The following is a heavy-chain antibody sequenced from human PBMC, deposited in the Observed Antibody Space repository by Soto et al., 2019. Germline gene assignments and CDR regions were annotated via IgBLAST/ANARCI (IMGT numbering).Heavy chain of an antibody. CDR3: ARVVRGDYYDSSGYLGDAFDI. CDR1: GGSISSGDYY. D-gene: IGHD3-22*01. CDR2: IYYSGST. V-gene: IGHV4-30-4*01. J-gene: IGHJ3*02. Sequence: SETLSLTCTVSGGSISSGDYYWSWIRQPPGKGLEWIGYIYYSGSTYYNPSLKSRVTISVDTSKNQFSLKLSSVTAADTAVYYCARVVRGDYYDSSGYLGDAFDIWGQGTMVTVSS.